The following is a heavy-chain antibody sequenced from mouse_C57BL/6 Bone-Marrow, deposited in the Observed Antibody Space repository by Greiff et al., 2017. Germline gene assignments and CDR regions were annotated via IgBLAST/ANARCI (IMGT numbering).Heavy chain of an antibody. J-gene: IGHJ3*01. Sequence: VQLQQPGAELVKPGASVKLSCKASGYTFTSYWMQWVKQRPGQGLEWIGEIDPSDSYTNYNQKFKGKATLTVDTSSSTAYMRLSSLTSEDSAVYYCASWDWFAYWGQGTLVTVSA. CDR3: ASWDWFAY. V-gene: IGHV1-50*01. CDR2: IDPSDSYT. CDR1: GYTFTSYW. D-gene: IGHD4-1*01.